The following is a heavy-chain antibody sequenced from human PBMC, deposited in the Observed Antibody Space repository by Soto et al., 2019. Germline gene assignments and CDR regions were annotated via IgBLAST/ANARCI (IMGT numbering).Heavy chain of an antibody. Sequence: SETLSLTCTVSGGSISSYYWSWIRQPPGKGLEWIGYIYYSGSTNYNPSLKSRVTISVDTSKNQFSLKLSSVTAADTAVYYCATAYCSSTSCYATDHYFDYWGQGTLVTVSS. D-gene: IGHD2-2*01. V-gene: IGHV4-59*08. CDR2: IYYSGST. J-gene: IGHJ4*02. CDR3: ATAYCSSTSCYATDHYFDY. CDR1: GGSISSYY.